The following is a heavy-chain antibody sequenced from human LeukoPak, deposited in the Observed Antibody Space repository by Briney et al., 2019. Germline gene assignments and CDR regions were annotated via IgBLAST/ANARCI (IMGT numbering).Heavy chain of an antibody. Sequence: PGGSLRLSCAASGFTFSSYWMSWVRQAPGKGLEWVANIKQDGSEKYYVDSVKGRFTISRDNAKNSLYLKMNSLRAEDTAVYYCARDRRGMGKQWPNSASDYWGQGTLVTVSS. CDR1: GFTFSSYW. CDR2: IKQDGSEK. D-gene: IGHD6-19*01. V-gene: IGHV3-7*01. CDR3: ARDRRGMGKQWPNSASDY. J-gene: IGHJ4*02.